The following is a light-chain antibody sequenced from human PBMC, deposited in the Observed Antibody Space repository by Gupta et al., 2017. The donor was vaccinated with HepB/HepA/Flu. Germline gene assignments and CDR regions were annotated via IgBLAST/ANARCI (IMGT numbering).Light chain of an antibody. J-gene: IGKJ3*01. CDR3: QQRSNCPCA. CDR2: DAS. Sequence: PASLSVSLGDRVTITCRSSQSISYFVDWYQQKPGQAPKLLIYDASSLASGIPARFSGSGSETDFTLTISSLEPEDFAVYYCQQRSNCPCAFGHGTRVEIK. CDR1: QSISYF. V-gene: IGKV3-11*01.